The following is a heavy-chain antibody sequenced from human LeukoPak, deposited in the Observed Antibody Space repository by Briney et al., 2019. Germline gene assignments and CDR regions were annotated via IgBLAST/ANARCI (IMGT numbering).Heavy chain of an antibody. Sequence: GASVKVSCKASGFTFTSSAVRWVRQARGQRLEWIGWIVVGSGNTNYAQKFQERVTITRDMSTSTAYMELSSLRSEDTTVYYCAASRRGVGAAFDYWGQGTLVTVSS. CDR2: IVVGSGNT. J-gene: IGHJ4*02. CDR1: GFTFTSSA. D-gene: IGHD2-15*01. V-gene: IGHV1-58*01. CDR3: AASRRGVGAAFDY.